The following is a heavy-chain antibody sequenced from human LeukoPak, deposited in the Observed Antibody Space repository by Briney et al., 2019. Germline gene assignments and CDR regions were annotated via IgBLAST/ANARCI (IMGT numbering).Heavy chain of an antibody. D-gene: IGHD1-26*01. CDR1: GGSISSYY. V-gene: IGHV4-59*01. CDR2: IYYSGST. Sequence: SETLSLTCTVSGGSISSYYWSWIRQPPGKGLEWIGYIYYSGSTNYNPSLKSRVTISVDTSKNQFSLKLSSVTAADTAVYYCARMYSGTYYYYCYMDVWGKGTTVTVSS. CDR3: ARMYSGTYYYYCYMDV. J-gene: IGHJ6*03.